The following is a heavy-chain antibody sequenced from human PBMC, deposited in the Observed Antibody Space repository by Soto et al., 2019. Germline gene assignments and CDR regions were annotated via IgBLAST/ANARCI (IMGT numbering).Heavy chain of an antibody. Sequence: GESLKISCKGSGYSFTSYWISWVRQMPGKGLEWMGRIDPSDSYTNYSPSFQGHVTISAGKSISTAYLQWSSLKASDTAMYYCARAGGPYDSSGYYDADFDYWGQGTLVTVSS. CDR1: GYSFTSYW. CDR3: ARAGGPYDSSGYYDADFDY. D-gene: IGHD3-22*01. V-gene: IGHV5-10-1*01. J-gene: IGHJ4*02. CDR2: IDPSDSYT.